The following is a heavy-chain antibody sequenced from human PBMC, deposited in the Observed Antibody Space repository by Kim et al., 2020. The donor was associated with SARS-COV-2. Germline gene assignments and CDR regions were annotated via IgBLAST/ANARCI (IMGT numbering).Heavy chain of an antibody. CDR1: GGPISNGDYY. J-gene: IGHJ4*02. V-gene: IGHV4-30-4*01. CDR3: ARERMHYYVSGSLRYFDY. Sequence: SETLSLTCIVSGGPISNGDYYWSWIRQPPGKGLEWIGHIYYSGSTYYKPSLKSRVTISVDTSKNQFSLKLSSVTAADTAVYYCARERMHYYVSGSLRYFDYWGQGTLVTVS. D-gene: IGHD3-10*01. CDR2: IYYSGST.